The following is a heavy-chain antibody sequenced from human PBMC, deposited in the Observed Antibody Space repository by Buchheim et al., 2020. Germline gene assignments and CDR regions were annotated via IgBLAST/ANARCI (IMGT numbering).Heavy chain of an antibody. J-gene: IGHJ4*02. Sequence: QVQLVESGGGVVQPGRSLRLSCAASGFTFSSYGMHWVRQAPGKGLEWVAVISYDGSNKYYADSVKGRFTISSDNSKNTLYLQMNSLRAEDTAVYYCAFGGDCYSCFDYWGQGTL. CDR1: GFTFSSYG. CDR3: AFGGDCYSCFDY. D-gene: IGHD2-21*02. CDR2: ISYDGSNK. V-gene: IGHV3-30*03.